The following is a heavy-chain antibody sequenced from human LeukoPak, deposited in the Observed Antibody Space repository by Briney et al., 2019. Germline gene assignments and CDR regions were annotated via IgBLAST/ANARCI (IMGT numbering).Heavy chain of an antibody. CDR3: AKQAYCSGGNCFPFDH. CDR2: IYYNGNT. Sequence: PSETLSLTCSVSGGSISGYYWSWIRQPPGKGLEWIGFIYYNGNTKYNPSLESRVTISVDTSKNHFSLKLTSVTAADTAVYYCAKQAYCSGGNCFPFDHWGQGILVTVSS. V-gene: IGHV4-59*08. J-gene: IGHJ4*02. D-gene: IGHD2-15*01. CDR1: GGSISGYY.